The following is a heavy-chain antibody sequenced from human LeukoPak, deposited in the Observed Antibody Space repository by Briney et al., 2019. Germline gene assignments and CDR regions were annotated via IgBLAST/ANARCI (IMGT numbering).Heavy chain of an antibody. CDR3: ARDSSGPSY. CDR2: IYSGGGT. J-gene: IGHJ4*02. D-gene: IGHD1-26*01. CDR1: GFLVSNYY. Sequence: GWALRLSCAASGFLVSNYYMSWVRQAPGKGLEWVSVIYSGGGTHYADSVKGRFTISRDNSKNTLYLQMNSLRAEDTAVYFCARDSSGPSYWGQVTLVTVSS. V-gene: IGHV3-53*01.